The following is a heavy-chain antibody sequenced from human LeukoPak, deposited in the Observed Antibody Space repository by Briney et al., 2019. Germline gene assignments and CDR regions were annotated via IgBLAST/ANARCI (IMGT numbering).Heavy chain of an antibody. V-gene: IGHV3-23*01. CDR2: ISSSGGST. D-gene: IGHD3-10*01. CDR3: AKQGTMVRGVIAWFDP. Sequence: GGSLRLSCAASGFTFSSYAMSWVRQAPGKGLEWVSAISSSGGSTYYADSVKGRFTISRDNSKNTLYLQMNSLRAEDTAVYYCAKQGTMVRGVIAWFDPWGQGTLVTVSS. J-gene: IGHJ5*02. CDR1: GFTFSSYA.